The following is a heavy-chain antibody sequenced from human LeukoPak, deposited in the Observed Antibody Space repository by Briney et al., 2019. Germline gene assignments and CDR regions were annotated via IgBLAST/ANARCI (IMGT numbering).Heavy chain of an antibody. D-gene: IGHD6-13*01. CDR1: VGTFSSYA. J-gene: IGHJ4*02. CDR3: ARDGGSSWYTSGYDY. V-gene: IGHV1-69*13. CDR2: IIPIFGTS. Sequence: SVKVSFKASVGTFSSYAISWVRQAPGQGLEWMGRIIPIFGTSNYAQKFQGRVTITADESASTAYMELSSLRSEDTAVYYCARDGGSSWYTSGYDYWGQGTLVTVSS.